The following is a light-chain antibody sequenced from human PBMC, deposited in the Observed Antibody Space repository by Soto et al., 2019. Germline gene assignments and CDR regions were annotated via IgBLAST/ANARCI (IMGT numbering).Light chain of an antibody. Sequence: ETVMTQAPATLTVSPGERASLSFRASQSVYSYLAWYQHKPGQAPRLLIHGTSNRATGIPDRFSGSGSGTDFTLTFSRLQPEDFAVYYCQHYGKSRTFGQGTKVDI. CDR3: QHYGKSRT. CDR2: GTS. V-gene: IGKV3-15*01. J-gene: IGKJ1*01. CDR1: QSVYSY.